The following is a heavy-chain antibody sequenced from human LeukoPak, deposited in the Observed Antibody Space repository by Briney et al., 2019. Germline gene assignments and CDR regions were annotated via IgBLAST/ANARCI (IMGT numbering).Heavy chain of an antibody. Sequence: GGSLRLSCAASGFTFSRYWMSWVRQAPGKGLEWVSVIYGDDETNYADSVKGRFTISRDISKNTVNLQMNSLRADDTAVYYCARETVMPVAPVKIGTSDRPLYEFYGLDVWGQGTTVTVS. J-gene: IGHJ6*02. D-gene: IGHD4-17*01. CDR2: IYGDDET. CDR1: GFTFSRYW. V-gene: IGHV3-53*01. CDR3: ARETVMPVAPVKIGTSDRPLYEFYGLDV.